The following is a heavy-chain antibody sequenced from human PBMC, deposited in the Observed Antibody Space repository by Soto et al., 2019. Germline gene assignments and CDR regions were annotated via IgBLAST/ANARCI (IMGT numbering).Heavy chain of an antibody. D-gene: IGHD3-3*01. Sequence: EVQVVESGGGLVQPGGSLRLSCAASGLTFSSFDRNWFRQAPGKGLEWLSFIKASSTTIQYADSVKGRFTISRDDAKNSLFLQMNNLRVEDTAVYYCARDWRDYGMDVWGQGTTVTVS. CDR3: ARDWRDYGMDV. CDR2: IKASSTTI. V-gene: IGHV3-48*01. CDR1: GLTFSSFD. J-gene: IGHJ6*02.